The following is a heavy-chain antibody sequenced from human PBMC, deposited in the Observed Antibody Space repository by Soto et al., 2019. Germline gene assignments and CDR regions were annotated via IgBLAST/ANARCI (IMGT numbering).Heavy chain of an antibody. J-gene: IGHJ6*02. CDR3: AREIGDSYYDILTGYYYYYYGMDV. CDR1: GGTFSSYA. D-gene: IGHD3-9*01. CDR2: IIPIFGTA. V-gene: IGHV1-69*13. Sequence: SVKVSCKASGGTFSSYAISWVRQAPGQGLEWMGGIIPIFGTANYAQKFQGRVTITADESTSTAYTELSSLRSEDTAVYYCAREIGDSYYDILTGYYYYYYGMDVWGQGTTVTVSS.